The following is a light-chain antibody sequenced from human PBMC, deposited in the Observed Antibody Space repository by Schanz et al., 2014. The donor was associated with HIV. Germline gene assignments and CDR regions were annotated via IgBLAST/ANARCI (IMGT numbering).Light chain of an antibody. CDR2: GNN. Sequence: QSVLTQPPSVSGAPGQRVTISCTGSSSNIGAGYDVQWYQQLPGTAPKLLIYGNNKRPSGVPDRFSGSKSGTSASLAISGLQSEDEGDYYCATWDDGLDAWVFGGGTKVTVL. V-gene: IGLV1-40*01. CDR1: SSNIGAGYD. J-gene: IGLJ3*02. CDR3: ATWDDGLDAWV.